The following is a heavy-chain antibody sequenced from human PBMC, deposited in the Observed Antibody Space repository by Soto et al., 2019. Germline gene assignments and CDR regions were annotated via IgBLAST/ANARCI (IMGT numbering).Heavy chain of an antibody. CDR2: ITPNTGGT. V-gene: IGHV1-2*04. CDR3: ARVGGYCSSTSCWKNWFDP. D-gene: IGHD2-2*01. Sequence: ASVKVSCKDSGYTFTSDGMSWVRQAPGQGLEWMGWITPNTGGTNYAQNFQGWVTMTRDTSISPAYMELSRLRSDDTAVYYCARVGGYCSSTSCWKNWFDPWGQGTLVTVSS. J-gene: IGHJ5*02. CDR1: GYTFTSDG.